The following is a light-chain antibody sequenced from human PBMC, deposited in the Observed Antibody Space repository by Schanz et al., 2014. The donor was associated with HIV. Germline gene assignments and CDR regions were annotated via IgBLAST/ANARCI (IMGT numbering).Light chain of an antibody. J-gene: IGKJ1*01. V-gene: IGKV3-15*01. Sequence: EIVLTQSPASLSLSPGERATLSCRASQSVGTYLAWYQQKPGQAPRLLIYDASTRATGIPGRFSGSGSGTEFTLTIGSLQFEDLAVYYCQQYNNWPPAFGQGTKVEIK. CDR2: DAS. CDR3: QQYNNWPPA. CDR1: QSVGTY.